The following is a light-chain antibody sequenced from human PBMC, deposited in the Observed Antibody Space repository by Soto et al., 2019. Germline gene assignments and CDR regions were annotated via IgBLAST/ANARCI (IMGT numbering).Light chain of an antibody. J-gene: IGKJ4*01. CDR3: QQRSVWLPT. Sequence: EVVLTHSPGTLSLSPCERATLSFSASQSLSSTFSHRYQQKPGQAPSLLSYGASSRATGIPDRFSGSGSGKDFGLIISSQEPEDFPVYSCQQRSVWLPTFGGGPRWIS. CDR1: QSLSSTF. CDR2: GAS. V-gene: IGKV3D-20*02.